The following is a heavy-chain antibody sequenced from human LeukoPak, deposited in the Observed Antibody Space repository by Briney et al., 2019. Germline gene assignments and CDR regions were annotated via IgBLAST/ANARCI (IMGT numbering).Heavy chain of an antibody. Sequence: ASETLSLTCAVSGYSISRGYYWSWIRQPPGKGLEWIGYIYYSGSINYNPSLKSRVTISVDTSKNQFSLKLSSVTAADTAVYYCARTSWLQSSYYFDYWGQGTLVTVSS. V-gene: IGHV4-59*08. CDR3: ARTSWLQSSYYFDY. CDR2: IYYSGSI. J-gene: IGHJ4*02. D-gene: IGHD5-24*01. CDR1: GYSISRGYY.